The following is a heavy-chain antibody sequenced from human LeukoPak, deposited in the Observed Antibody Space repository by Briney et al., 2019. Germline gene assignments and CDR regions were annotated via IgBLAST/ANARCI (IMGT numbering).Heavy chain of an antibody. Sequence: PGGSLRLSCAASGFTLSSYSMNWVRQAPGKGLEWVSSISSSSSYIYYADSVKGRFTISRDNAKNSLYLQMNSLRAEDTAVYYCARDGPTYYYGSPFWDYWGQGTLVTVSS. CDR2: ISSSSSYI. J-gene: IGHJ4*02. V-gene: IGHV3-21*01. CDR1: GFTLSSYS. D-gene: IGHD3-22*01. CDR3: ARDGPTYYYGSPFWDY.